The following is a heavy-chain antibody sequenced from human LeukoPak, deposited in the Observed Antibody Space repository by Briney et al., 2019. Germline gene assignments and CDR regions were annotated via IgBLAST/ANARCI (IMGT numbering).Heavy chain of an antibody. CDR3: ATEASTSGPDY. D-gene: IGHD2-2*01. Sequence: SGGSLRLSCAASGINFNIYAMSWVRQPPGRGLEWVSTFGGSGGGGRYYADSVKGRYTISRDNAKNSMYLQMNSLRAEDTAVYYCATEASTSGPDYWGQGTLVTVSS. J-gene: IGHJ4*02. V-gene: IGHV3-23*01. CDR1: GINFNIYA. CDR2: FGGSGGGGR.